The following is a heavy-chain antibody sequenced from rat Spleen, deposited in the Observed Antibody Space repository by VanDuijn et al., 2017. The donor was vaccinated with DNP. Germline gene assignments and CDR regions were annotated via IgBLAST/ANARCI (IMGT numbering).Heavy chain of an antibody. CDR1: GFTFSNYY. D-gene: IGHD1-12*02. CDR3: ARHVGGSYYYADY. Sequence: EVQLVESGGGLVQPGRSMKLSCAASGFTFSNYYMAWVRQATKKGLEWVATITNTGGNTYYRDSVKGRFTISRDNAKSTLYLQMYSLRSEDTATYYCARHVGGSYYYADYWGQGTLVTVSS. V-gene: IGHV5-25*01. J-gene: IGHJ3*01. CDR2: ITNTGGNT.